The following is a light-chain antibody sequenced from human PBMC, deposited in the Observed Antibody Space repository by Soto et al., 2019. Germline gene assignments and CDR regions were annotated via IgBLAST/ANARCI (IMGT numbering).Light chain of an antibody. CDR1: QSIDSH. CDR2: AVS. Sequence: DIKMTQSPSTLSASVGDRVTITCRASQSIDSHLNWYQQKPGKVPKLLIYAVSSLQSGSPSKCCGSQSVTDFPPTTISLLPEDGPTDYCQQRDSTQRTFGQGTVV. J-gene: IGKJ1*01. CDR3: QQRDSTQRT. V-gene: IGKV1-39*01.